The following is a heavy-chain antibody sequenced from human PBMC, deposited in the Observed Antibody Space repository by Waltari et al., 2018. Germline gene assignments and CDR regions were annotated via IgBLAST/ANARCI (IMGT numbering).Heavy chain of an antibody. D-gene: IGHD1-7*01. CDR2: MNPNGGTT. Sequence: QVQLVQSGAEVKKPGASVKVSCKASGYTFTSYDINWVRQATGQGLEWMGWMNPNGGTTGYAQKFQGRVTMTMNTSISTAYMELSSLIAEDTAVYYCARGTRSARSRNYNWFDPWGQGTLVTVSS. CDR3: ARGTRSARSRNYNWFDP. CDR1: GYTFTSYD. V-gene: IGHV1-8*01. J-gene: IGHJ5*02.